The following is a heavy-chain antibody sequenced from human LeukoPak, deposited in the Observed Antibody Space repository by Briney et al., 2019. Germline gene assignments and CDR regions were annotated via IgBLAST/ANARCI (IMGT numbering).Heavy chain of an antibody. D-gene: IGHD2-8*01. CDR3: ARAPYCTNGVCSFDY. Sequence: ASVKVSCKASGYTFTSYGISWVRQAPGQGLEWMGWISPYNGNTNYAQKLQGRVTMTPDTSTNTAYMDLRSLRSGDTAVYYCARAPYCTNGVCSFDYWGQGTLVTVSS. CDR1: GYTFTSYG. V-gene: IGHV1-18*01. CDR2: ISPYNGNT. J-gene: IGHJ4*02.